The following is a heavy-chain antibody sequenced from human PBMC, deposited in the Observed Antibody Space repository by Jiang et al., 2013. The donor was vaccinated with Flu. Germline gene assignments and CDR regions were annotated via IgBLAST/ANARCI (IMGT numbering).Heavy chain of an antibody. CDR3: ARHRSWSSGWFGTDV. CDR1: GDSVSSNSAA. D-gene: IGHD6-19*01. J-gene: IGHJ6*02. V-gene: IGHV6-1*01. CDR2: TYYRSRWFN. Sequence: QTLSLTCAISGDSVSSNSAAWNWIRQSPSRGLEWLGRTYYRSRWFNDYAVSLKSRITINPDTSKNQFSLHLNSVTPEDTAVYYCARHRSWSSGWFGTDVWGQGTTVTVSS.